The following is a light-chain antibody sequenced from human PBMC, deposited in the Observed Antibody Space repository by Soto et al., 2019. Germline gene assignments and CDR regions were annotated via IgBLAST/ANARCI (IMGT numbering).Light chain of an antibody. J-gene: IGKJ5*01. CDR2: DAS. CDR3: QQHSTWPPIT. CDR1: QTVSSSY. V-gene: IGKV3D-20*02. Sequence: EIMFTQSPDTLSLSPGERAPLSFRASQTVSSSYLAWYRKKPGQAPRLLIYDASDRATGIRGRCSGSGSGTDLTLTISSLEPEDFAVYYYQQHSTWPPITFGQGTRLEI.